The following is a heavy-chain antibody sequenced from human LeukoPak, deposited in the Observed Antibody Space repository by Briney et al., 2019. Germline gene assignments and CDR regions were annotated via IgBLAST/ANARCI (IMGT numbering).Heavy chain of an antibody. CDR1: GGSISSGGYY. CDR3: ARKSGRTATGAIDY. CDR2: IYYSGST. D-gene: IGHD6-25*01. Sequence: SETLSLTCTVSGGSISSGGYYWSWIRQHPGKGLEWIRYIYYSGSTYYNPSLKSRVTISVDTSKNQFSLKLSSVTAADTAVYYCARKSGRTATGAIDYWGQGTLVTVSS. V-gene: IGHV4-31*03. J-gene: IGHJ4*02.